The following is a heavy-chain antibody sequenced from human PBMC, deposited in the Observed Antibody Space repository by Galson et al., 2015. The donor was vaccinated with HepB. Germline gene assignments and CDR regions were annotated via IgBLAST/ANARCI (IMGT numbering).Heavy chain of an antibody. CDR2: INPSGGST. J-gene: IGHJ4*02. Sequence: SVKVSCKASGYTFTRYNINWVRQAPGQSLEWMGIINPSGGSTSYAQRFQGRITMTRDTSTSTVYMELSSLRSEDTAVYYCARDKGGNWRYFDYWGQGTLVTVSS. CDR1: GYTFTRYN. CDR3: ARDKGGNWRYFDY. D-gene: IGHD1-1*01. V-gene: IGHV1-46*01.